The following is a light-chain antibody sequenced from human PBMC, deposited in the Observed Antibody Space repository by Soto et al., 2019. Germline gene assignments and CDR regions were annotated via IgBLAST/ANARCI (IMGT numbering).Light chain of an antibody. CDR1: ITDVNVHDY. CDR3: SSYTSVPSV. V-gene: IGLV2-14*01. J-gene: IGLJ1*01. CDR2: EVT. Sequence: QSLLAHPAAVSGSPGHSITISCTGTITDVNVHDYVSWYQQHPGKAPKVIIYEVTNRPSGISNRSSGSKSGNTAYLTISGFQAEDEADYHCSSYTSVPSVFGTGSRVT.